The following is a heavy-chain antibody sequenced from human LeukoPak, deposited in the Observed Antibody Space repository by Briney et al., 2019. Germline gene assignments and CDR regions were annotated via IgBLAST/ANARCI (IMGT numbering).Heavy chain of an antibody. Sequence: PSETLSLTCTVSGDSFNSYYWSWIRQPPGKGLEWIGYISYSGGTNYNPSLGSRVTISVDTSKNQFSLKVISVTAADTAMYYCARHSLRGFDPWGRGLLVTVSS. D-gene: IGHD3-16*01. V-gene: IGHV4-59*08. J-gene: IGHJ5*02. CDR1: GDSFNSYY. CDR3: ARHSLRGFDP. CDR2: ISYSGGT.